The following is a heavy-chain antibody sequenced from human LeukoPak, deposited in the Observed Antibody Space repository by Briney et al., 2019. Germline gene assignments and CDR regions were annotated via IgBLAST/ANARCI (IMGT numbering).Heavy chain of an antibody. Sequence: GGSLRLSCAASGFTFSSYAMSWVRQAPGKGLEWVSYISVSGGTYYADSVQGRFTISRDNSKNTLYLQMNSLRAEDTAVYYCAKRRTYQEYYFDYWGQGTLVTVSS. V-gene: IGHV3-23*01. J-gene: IGHJ4*02. CDR2: ISVSGGT. CDR3: AKRRTYQEYYFDY. CDR1: GFTFSSYA.